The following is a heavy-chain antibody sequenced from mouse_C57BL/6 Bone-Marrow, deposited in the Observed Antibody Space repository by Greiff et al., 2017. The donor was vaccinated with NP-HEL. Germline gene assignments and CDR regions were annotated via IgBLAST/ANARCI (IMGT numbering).Heavy chain of an antibody. V-gene: IGHV3-3*01. CDR1: GFSINSDCY. Sequence: EVQGVESGPSLVRPSQTLSLTCTVTGFSINSDCYWIWIRQFPGNKLEYIGYTFYSGITYYNPSLESRTYITRDTSKNQFSLKLSSVTTEDTATYYCAAGSSYAMDYWGQGTSVTVSS. CDR3: AAGSSYAMDY. CDR2: TFYSGIT. J-gene: IGHJ4*01. D-gene: IGHD1-1*01.